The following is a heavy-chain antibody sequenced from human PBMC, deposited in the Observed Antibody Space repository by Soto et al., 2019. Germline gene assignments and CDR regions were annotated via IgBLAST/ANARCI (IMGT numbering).Heavy chain of an antibody. CDR2: IYYSGST. CDR1: GGSISSGDYY. Sequence: QVQLQESGPGLVKPSQTLSLTCTVSGGSISSGDYYWSWIRQPPGKGLEWIGYIYYSGSTYYNPSLKRRVTISVDTSKNQFSLKLSSVTAADTAVYYCARDESYDSSGYYPGAFDIWGQGTMVTVSS. V-gene: IGHV4-30-4*01. J-gene: IGHJ3*02. CDR3: ARDESYDSSGYYPGAFDI. D-gene: IGHD3-22*01.